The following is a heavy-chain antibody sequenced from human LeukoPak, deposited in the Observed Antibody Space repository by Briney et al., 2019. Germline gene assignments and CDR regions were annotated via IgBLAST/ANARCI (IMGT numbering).Heavy chain of an antibody. CDR3: ARGKFRYSSSSASSPFDY. CDR1: GGTFSSYA. J-gene: IGHJ4*02. Sequence: GASVKVSCKASGGTFSSYAISWVRQAPGQGLEWMGGIIPIFGTANYAQKFQGRVTITADESTSTAYMELSSLRSEDTAVYYCARGKFRYSSSSASSPFDYWGQGTLVTVSS. CDR2: IIPIFGTA. D-gene: IGHD6-6*01. V-gene: IGHV1-69*13.